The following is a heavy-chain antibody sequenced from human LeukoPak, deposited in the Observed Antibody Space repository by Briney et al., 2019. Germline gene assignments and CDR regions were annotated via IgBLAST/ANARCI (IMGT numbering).Heavy chain of an antibody. D-gene: IGHD2-15*01. CDR1: GFTLSSYD. CDR2: ISYDGSNK. Sequence: GGSLRLSCSASGFTLSSYDMHWVRQAPGKGLECVAVISYDGSNKYYVAAVKGRYTIYIDNSKKTLFLQMNSLRAEDTSVYYCAKRRDIVVVVAATPLRHNWFDPWGQGTLVTVSS. J-gene: IGHJ5*02. V-gene: IGHV3-30*18. CDR3: AKRRDIVVVVAATPLRHNWFDP.